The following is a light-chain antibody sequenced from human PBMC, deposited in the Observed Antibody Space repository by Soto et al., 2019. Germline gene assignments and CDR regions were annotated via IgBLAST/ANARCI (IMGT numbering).Light chain of an antibody. CDR3: GSYTSSSTYV. CDR1: NSDVGGYNS. J-gene: IGLJ1*01. CDR2: EVS. Sequence: QSALTQPASVSGSPGQSITISCTGTNSDVGGYNSVSWYQQHPGKAPELMIYEVSNRPSGVSDRFSGSKSGNTASLTISGLQAEDEADYYCGSYTSSSTYVFGTGTKVTVL. V-gene: IGLV2-14*01.